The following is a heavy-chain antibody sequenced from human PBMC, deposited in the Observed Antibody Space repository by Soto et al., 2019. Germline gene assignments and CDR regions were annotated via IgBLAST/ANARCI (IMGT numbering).Heavy chain of an antibody. J-gene: IGHJ6*02. CDR1: GYSFTSYW. Sequence: PGESLKISCKGSGYSFTSYWIGWVRQMPGKGLEWMGIIYPGDSDTRYSPSFQGQVTISADKSISTAYLQWSSLKASDTAMYYCARHAYGSSVGVGYYYGMDVWGQGTTVTVSS. D-gene: IGHD6-6*01. CDR2: IYPGDSDT. CDR3: ARHAYGSSVGVGYYYGMDV. V-gene: IGHV5-51*01.